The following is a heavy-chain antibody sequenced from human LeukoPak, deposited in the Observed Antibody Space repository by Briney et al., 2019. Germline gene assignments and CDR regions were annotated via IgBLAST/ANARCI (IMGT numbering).Heavy chain of an antibody. V-gene: IGHV1-69*05. CDR3: AISVLDWNYDVEWFDL. D-gene: IGHD1-7*01. J-gene: IGHJ5*02. CDR1: GCTFSSYA. Sequence: GASVKVSCKASGCTFSSYAISWVRQAPGQGHEWMGRIIPIFGTANYAQKFQGRVTITTDESTSTAYIELNNLRSEDTAVYCCAISVLDWNYDVEWFDLWGQGTLVTVSS. CDR2: IIPIFGTA.